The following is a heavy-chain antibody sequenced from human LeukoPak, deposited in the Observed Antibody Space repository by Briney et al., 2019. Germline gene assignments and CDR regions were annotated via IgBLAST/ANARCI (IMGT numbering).Heavy chain of an antibody. CDR3: ARVLGFGVRGYGMDV. CDR2: IGTAGDT. V-gene: IGHV3-13*01. J-gene: IGHJ6*02. Sequence: PGGSLRLSCAASGFTFSSYDMHWVRQATGKGLEWVSAIGTAGDTYYPGSVKGRFTISRENAKNSLYLQMNSLRAGDTAVYYCARVLGFGVRGYGMDVWGQGTTVTVSS. D-gene: IGHD3-10*01. CDR1: GFTFSSYD.